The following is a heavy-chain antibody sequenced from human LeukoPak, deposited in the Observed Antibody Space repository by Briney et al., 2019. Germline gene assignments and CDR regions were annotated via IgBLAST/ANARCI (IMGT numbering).Heavy chain of an antibody. V-gene: IGHV4-59*01. D-gene: IGHD6-13*01. J-gene: IGHJ4*02. Sequence: SETLSLTCTVSGGSISSYYWSWIRQPPGKGLEWIGYMYYRGNTNYDPSLKSRVTISIDTPNNQFSLKLSSVTAADTAVYYCATGVHGIAAAGDYYFDYWGQGTLVTVSS. CDR2: MYYRGNT. CDR3: ATGVHGIAAAGDYYFDY. CDR1: GGSISSYY.